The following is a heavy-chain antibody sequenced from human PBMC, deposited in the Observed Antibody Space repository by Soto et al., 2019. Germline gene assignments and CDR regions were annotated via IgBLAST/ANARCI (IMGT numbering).Heavy chain of an antibody. CDR3: AKAPTHCSGGSCRLDV. V-gene: IGHV3-30*18. J-gene: IGHJ6*02. CDR2: ISYDGSNK. CDR1: GFTFSSYG. D-gene: IGHD2-15*01. Sequence: QVQLVESGGGVVQPGRSLRLSCAASGFTFSSYGMHWVRQAPGTGLEWVAVISYDGSNKYYADSVKGRFTISRDNSKNTLYLQMNSLRAEDTAVYYCAKAPTHCSGGSCRLDVWGQGTTVTVSS.